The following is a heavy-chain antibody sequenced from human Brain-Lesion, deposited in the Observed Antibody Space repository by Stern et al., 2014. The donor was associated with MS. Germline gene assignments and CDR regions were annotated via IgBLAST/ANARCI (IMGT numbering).Heavy chain of an antibody. J-gene: IGHJ4*02. CDR2: IWPGDSDN. Sequence: EVQLVQSGAEVKKPGESLKISCKGSGYRFTSNWIGWVRQMPGKGLEWMGIIWPGDSDNRYSPSFQGQVTISADKSISTAYLQWSSLQASDTAMYYCARRGDSSSSGFDYWGQGTLVIVSS. CDR3: ARRGDSSSSGFDY. V-gene: IGHV5-51*01. CDR1: GYRFTSNW. D-gene: IGHD6-6*01.